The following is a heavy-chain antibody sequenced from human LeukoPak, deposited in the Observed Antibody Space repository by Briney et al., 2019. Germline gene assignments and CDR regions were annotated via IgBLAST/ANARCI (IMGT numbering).Heavy chain of an antibody. CDR3: ARDLAYSSGWSDY. CDR2: ISYDGNTK. V-gene: IGHV3-30*03. Sequence: AGGSLRLSCAASGFTFSTYGMHWVRQAPGKGLEWVAAISYDGNTKFYADSVRGRLTISRDNSRNTLYLQINSLRAEDTAVYFCARDLAYSSGWSDYWGQGILVAVSS. D-gene: IGHD6-19*01. J-gene: IGHJ4*02. CDR1: GFTFSTYG.